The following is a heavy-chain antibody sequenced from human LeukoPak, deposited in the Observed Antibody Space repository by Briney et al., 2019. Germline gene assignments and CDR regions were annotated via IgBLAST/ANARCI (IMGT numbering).Heavy chain of an antibody. V-gene: IGHV4-39*01. Sequence: KASETLSLTCTVSGGSIGSGYYWAWIRQPPGKGLEWIGSIYYSGSTYYNPSLKSRVTISVDTSKNQFSLKLSSVTAADTAVYYCARQRIAARLIDYWGQGTLVTVSS. J-gene: IGHJ4*02. D-gene: IGHD6-6*01. CDR1: GGSIGSGYY. CDR2: IYYSGST. CDR3: ARQRIAARLIDY.